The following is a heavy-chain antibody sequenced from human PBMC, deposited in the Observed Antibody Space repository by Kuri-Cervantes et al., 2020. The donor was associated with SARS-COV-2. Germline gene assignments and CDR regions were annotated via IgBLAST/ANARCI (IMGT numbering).Heavy chain of an antibody. CDR2: IKSKTDGGTT. J-gene: IGHJ3*02. CDR1: GFTFSNAW. D-gene: IGHD3-3*01. V-gene: IGHV3-15*01. CDR3: AKGGDLVEWLSRPNDAFDI. Sequence: GGSLRLSCAASGFTFSNAWMSWVRQAPGKGLEWVGRIKSKTDGGTTDYAAPVKGRFTISRDDSKNTLYLQMNSLRAEDTAVYYCAKGGDLVEWLSRPNDAFDIWGQGTMVTDSS.